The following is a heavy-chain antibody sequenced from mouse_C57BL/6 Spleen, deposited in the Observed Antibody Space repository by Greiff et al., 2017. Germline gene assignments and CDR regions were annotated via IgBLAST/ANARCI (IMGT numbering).Heavy chain of an antibody. CDR3: ARSDYGSLYYFDV. CDR2: IDPSDSYT. V-gene: IGHV1-50*01. Sequence: QVQLQQPGAELVKPGASVKLSCKASGYTFTSYWMQWVKQRPGQGLEWIGKIDPSDSYTNYNQKFKGKATLTVDTSSSTAYMQLSSLTSEDSAVYYCARSDYGSLYYFDVWGQGTTLTVSS. J-gene: IGHJ2*01. CDR1: GYTFTSYW. D-gene: IGHD1-1*01.